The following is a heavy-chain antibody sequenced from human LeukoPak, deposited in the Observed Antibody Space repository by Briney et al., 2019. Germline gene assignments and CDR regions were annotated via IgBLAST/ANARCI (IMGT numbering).Heavy chain of an antibody. CDR3: ARDLTLWFGEENWFDP. CDR2: IYYSGST. J-gene: IGHJ5*02. CDR1: GGSISSYY. D-gene: IGHD3-10*01. Sequence: SETLSLTCTVSGGSISSYYWSWIRQPPGKGLEWIGYIYYSGSTNYNPSLKSRVTISLDTSKNQFSLKLSSVTAADTAVYYCARDLTLWFGEENWFDPWGQGTLVTVSS. V-gene: IGHV4-59*01.